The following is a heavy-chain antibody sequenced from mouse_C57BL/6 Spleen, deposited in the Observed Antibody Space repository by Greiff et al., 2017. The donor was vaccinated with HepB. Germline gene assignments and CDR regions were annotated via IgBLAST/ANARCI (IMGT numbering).Heavy chain of an antibody. CDR2: IDPSDSYT. V-gene: IGHV1-69*01. CDR1: GYTFTSYW. D-gene: IGHD4-1*01. J-gene: IGHJ2*01. CDR3: ARVANWDVGDFDY. Sequence: QVQLQQSGAELVMPGASVKLSCKASGYTFTSYWMHWVKQRPGQGLEWIGEIDPSDSYTNYNQKFKGKSTLTVDKSSSTAYMQLSSLTSEDSAVYYCARVANWDVGDFDYWGQGTTLTVSS.